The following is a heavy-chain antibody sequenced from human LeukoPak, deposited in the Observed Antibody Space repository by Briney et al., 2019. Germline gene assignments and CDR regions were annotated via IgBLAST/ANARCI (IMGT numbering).Heavy chain of an antibody. CDR3: AKDTAVAGLRYFDY. Sequence: GGSLRLSCAASGFTFSSYGMHWVRQAPGKGLEWVAVISYDGSNKYYADSVKGRFTISRDNSKNTLYLQMNSLRAEDTAVYYCAKDTAVAGLRYFDYWGQGTLVTVSS. CDR2: ISYDGSNK. D-gene: IGHD6-19*01. J-gene: IGHJ4*02. V-gene: IGHV3-30*18. CDR1: GFTFSSYG.